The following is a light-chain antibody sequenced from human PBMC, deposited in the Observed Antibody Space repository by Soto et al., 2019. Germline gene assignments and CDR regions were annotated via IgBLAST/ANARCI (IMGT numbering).Light chain of an antibody. CDR2: GAS. CDR1: QSVSSSY. Sequence: EIVLTQSPGTLSLSPGERATLSCRASQSVSSSYLAWYQQKPGQAPRLLISGASSRATGIPDGFSGSGSGTDFTLTISRLEPEDVAVYYCQQYGGSPPFTFGPGTKVDIK. J-gene: IGKJ3*01. V-gene: IGKV3-20*01. CDR3: QQYGGSPPFT.